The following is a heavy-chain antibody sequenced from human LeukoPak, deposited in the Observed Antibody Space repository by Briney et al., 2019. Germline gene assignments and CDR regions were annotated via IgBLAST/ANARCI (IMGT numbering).Heavy chain of an antibody. CDR2: ISWNRGSI. CDR1: GFTFDDYA. Sequence: PGGSLRLSCAASGFTFDDYAMHWVRQAPGKGLEWVSGISWNRGSIGYADSVKGRFTISRDNAKNTLYLEMNSLRAEDTALYYCPKDPSSGSGSSGLDYWGQGTLVTVSS. CDR3: PKDPSSGSGSSGLDY. J-gene: IGHJ4*02. V-gene: IGHV3-9*01. D-gene: IGHD3-10*01.